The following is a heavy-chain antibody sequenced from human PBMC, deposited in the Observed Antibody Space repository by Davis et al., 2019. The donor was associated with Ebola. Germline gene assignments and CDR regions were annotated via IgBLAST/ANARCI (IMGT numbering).Heavy chain of an antibody. Sequence: SETLSLTCAVYGGSLSNYYWSWIRQPPGKGLEWIGEISHSGSTNYNPSLKSRVTISIDTSRNQFSLKLSSVTTADTAVYYCARDKFDILTDHYFDYWGQGTLVTVSS. J-gene: IGHJ4*02. V-gene: IGHV4-34*01. CDR2: ISHSGST. CDR3: ARDKFDILTDHYFDY. CDR1: GGSLSNYY. D-gene: IGHD3-9*01.